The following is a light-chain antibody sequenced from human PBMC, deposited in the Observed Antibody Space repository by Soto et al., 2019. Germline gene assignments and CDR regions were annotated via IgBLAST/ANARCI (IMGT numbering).Light chain of an antibody. CDR3: QHRANSPLT. CDR1: QSVSSS. J-gene: IGKJ3*01. CDR2: DAT. V-gene: IGKV3-11*01. Sequence: ETVLTQSPATLSVSPGERATLSCRASQSVSSSLAWYRRKPGQAPRLLIYDATNRASGVPARFSGSGSGTDFTLTISSLEPEDFAVYYCQHRANSPLTFGPGTIVDIK.